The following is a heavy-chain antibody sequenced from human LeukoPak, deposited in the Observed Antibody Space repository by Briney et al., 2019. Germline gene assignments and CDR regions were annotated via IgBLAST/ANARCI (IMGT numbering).Heavy chain of an antibody. Sequence: GGPVRLSCAASGFTLSGYWMHCVRHARGKGVVWVSGIKSNRYTITYADSVKGQFPLSRDNAKSTLYLQMHSLIAEDTGVYFCTRAGYSIGFDSWGEGTLVTASS. CDR2: IKSNRYTI. V-gene: IGHV3-74*03. CDR3: TRAGYSIGFDS. D-gene: IGHD5-12*01. CDR1: GFTLSGYW. J-gene: IGHJ5*01.